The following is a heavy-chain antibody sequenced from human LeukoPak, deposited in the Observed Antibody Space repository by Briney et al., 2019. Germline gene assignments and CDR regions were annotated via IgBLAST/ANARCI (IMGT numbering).Heavy chain of an antibody. CDR2: INRDGSTT. CDR1: AFTFSSNW. Sequence: GGSLRLSCAASAFTFSSNWMHWVRQAPGKGLVWISRINRDGSTTRYANSVKGRFTISRDNAKNTLYLQMNSLRAEDTAVYYCAGDSLTSWGQGTLVTVSS. D-gene: IGHD3-16*02. CDR3: AGDSLTS. V-gene: IGHV3-74*01. J-gene: IGHJ4*02.